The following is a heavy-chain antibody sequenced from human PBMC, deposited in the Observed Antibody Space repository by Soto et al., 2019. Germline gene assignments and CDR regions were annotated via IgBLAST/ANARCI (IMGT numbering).Heavy chain of an antibody. V-gene: IGHV3-30-3*01. CDR3: ARNYCGSGSYLGPFGY. J-gene: IGHJ4*02. CDR1: GFTFSNFA. Sequence: GGSLRLSCAASGFTFSNFAAHWVRQAPGKGLEWVAVISYDGTNKYYADSVKGRFTISRDNSNNTLYLQMNSLRAEDTAVYYCARNYCGSGSYLGPFGYWGQGTLVTVSS. CDR2: ISYDGTNK. D-gene: IGHD3-10*01.